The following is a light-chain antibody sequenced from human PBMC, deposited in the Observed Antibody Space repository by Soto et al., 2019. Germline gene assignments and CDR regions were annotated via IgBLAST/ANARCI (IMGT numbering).Light chain of an antibody. Sequence: AIQLTQSPSSLSASVGDRVTITCRASQGISSALAWYQQKPGKSPNLLIYDVSSLESGVPSRFSGSGSGTDFTLTISSLQPEDCATYYCQQFNTCPALTFGGGTKVEIK. J-gene: IGKJ4*01. V-gene: IGKV1-13*02. CDR3: QQFNTCPALT. CDR2: DVS. CDR1: QGISSA.